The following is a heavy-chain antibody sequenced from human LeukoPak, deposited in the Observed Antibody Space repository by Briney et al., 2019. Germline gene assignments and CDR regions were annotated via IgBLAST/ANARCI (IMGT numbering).Heavy chain of an antibody. V-gene: IGHV4-34*01. J-gene: IGHJ5*02. CDR2: INHSGST. D-gene: IGHD2-15*01. CDR3: ARGRQGWQNLRYNWFDP. CDR1: GGSFSGYY. Sequence: SETLSLTSAVYGGSFSGYYWSWIRQPPGKGLEWIGEINHSGSTNYNPSLKSRVTISVDTSKNQFSLKLSSVTAADTAVYYCARGRQGWQNLRYNWFDPWGQGTLVTVSS.